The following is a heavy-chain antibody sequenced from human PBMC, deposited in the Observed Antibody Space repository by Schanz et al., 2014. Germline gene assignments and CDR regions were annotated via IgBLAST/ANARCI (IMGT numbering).Heavy chain of an antibody. J-gene: IGHJ6*02. Sequence: VQLVESGGVVVQPGGSLRLSCAASGFTFSYYNMNWVRQAPGKGLEWVSCIRGSGGSTLYADSVQGRFTISRDNSKNTLYLQMNSLRAEDTAVYYCARDRQQLVGRIGYYYGMDVWGQGTTVTVSS. CDR2: IRGSGGST. D-gene: IGHD6-13*01. CDR1: GFTFSYYN. V-gene: IGHV3-23*04. CDR3: ARDRQQLVGRIGYYYGMDV.